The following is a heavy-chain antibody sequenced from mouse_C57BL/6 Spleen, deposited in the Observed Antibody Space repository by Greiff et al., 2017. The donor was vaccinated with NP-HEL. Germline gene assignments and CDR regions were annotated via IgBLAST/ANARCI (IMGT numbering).Heavy chain of an antibody. CDR3: VTLYSYYAMDY. CDR1: GFSFNTYA. V-gene: IGHV10-1*01. J-gene: IGHJ4*01. CDR2: IRSKSNNYAT. D-gene: IGHD2-1*01. Sequence: EVKLLESGGGLVQPTGSLKLSCAASGFSFNTYAMNWVRQAPGKGLEWVARIRSKSNNYATYYADSVKDRFTIARDDSESMLYLQMNNLKTEDTAMYYCVTLYSYYAMDYWGQGTSVTVSS.